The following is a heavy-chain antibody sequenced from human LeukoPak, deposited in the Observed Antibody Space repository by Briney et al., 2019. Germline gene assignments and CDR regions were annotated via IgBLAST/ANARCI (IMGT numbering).Heavy chain of an antibody. CDR3: ARLFSAMVDY. CDR1: GYSFTSYW. V-gene: IGHV5-51*01. J-gene: IGHJ4*02. CDR2: IYPGDSDT. D-gene: IGHD2-2*01. Sequence: GESLKISCKGSGYSFTSYWIGWVRQMPGKGLEWMGIIYPGDSDTRYSPSFQGQGTIPADKSISTAYLLWTSLKASDTALYYCARLFSAMVDYWGQGTLVTVSS.